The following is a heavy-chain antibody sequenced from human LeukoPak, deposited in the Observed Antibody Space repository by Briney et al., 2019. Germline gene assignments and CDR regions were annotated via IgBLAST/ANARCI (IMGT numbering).Heavy chain of an antibody. J-gene: IGHJ4*02. D-gene: IGHD6-13*01. CDR1: GFTFSSYA. CDR3: AKGGIAAAGPFDY. V-gene: IGHV3-30-3*01. Sequence: PGGSLRLSCAASGFTFSSYAMRWVRQAPGKGLEWVAVISYDGSNNYYADSVKGRFTISRDNSKNTLYLQMNSLRAEDTAVYYCAKGGIAAAGPFDYWGQGTLVTVSS. CDR2: ISYDGSNN.